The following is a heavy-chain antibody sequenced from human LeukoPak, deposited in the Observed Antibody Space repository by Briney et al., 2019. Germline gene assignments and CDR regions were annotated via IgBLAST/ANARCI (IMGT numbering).Heavy chain of an antibody. CDR2: ISGSGGST. J-gene: IGHJ4*02. Sequence: PGGSLRLSCAASGFTFSNYAMSWVRQVPGKGLEWVSGISGSGGSTYYADSVEGRFTISRDNSKTTLYLQMNSLRAEDTAVYYCAKGIESSGSYYTGFDYWGQGTLVTVSS. CDR3: AKGIESSGSYYTGFDY. CDR1: GFTFSNYA. V-gene: IGHV3-23*01. D-gene: IGHD1-26*01.